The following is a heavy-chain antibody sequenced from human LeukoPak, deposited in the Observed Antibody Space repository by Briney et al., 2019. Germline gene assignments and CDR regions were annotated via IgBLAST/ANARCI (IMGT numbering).Heavy chain of an antibody. CDR2: ISSSSSYI. V-gene: IGHV3-21*01. CDR1: GFTFSSYS. Sequence: GGSPRLSCVASGFTFSSYSMHWVRQAPGKGLEWVSSISSSSSYIYYADSVKGRFTISRDNAKNSLYLQMNSLRAEDTAVYLCARRRGPGEGDYWGQGTLVTVSS. CDR3: ARRRGPGEGDY. D-gene: IGHD3-10*01. J-gene: IGHJ4*02.